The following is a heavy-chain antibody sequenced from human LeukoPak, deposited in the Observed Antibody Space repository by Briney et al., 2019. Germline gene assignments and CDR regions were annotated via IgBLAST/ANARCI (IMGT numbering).Heavy chain of an antibody. Sequence: ASVKVSCKVSGYTLTELSMHWVRQAPGKGLEWMGGFDPEDGETIYAQKFQGRVTMTEDTSTDTAYMELSSLRSEDTAVYYCARGMYSGSYEGAFDIWGQGTMATVSS. CDR1: GYTLTELS. D-gene: IGHD1-26*01. J-gene: IGHJ3*02. V-gene: IGHV1-24*01. CDR3: ARGMYSGSYEGAFDI. CDR2: FDPEDGET.